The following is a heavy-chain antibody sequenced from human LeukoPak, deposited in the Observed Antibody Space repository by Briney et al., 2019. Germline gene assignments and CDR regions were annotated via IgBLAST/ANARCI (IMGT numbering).Heavy chain of an antibody. J-gene: IGHJ4*02. CDR2: ISSSGSTI. D-gene: IGHD3-9*01. Sequence: GGSLRLSCAASGFTFSDYYMSWIRQAPGKGLEWVSYISSSGSTIYYADSVKGRFTISRDNAKNSLYLQMNSLRAEDTAVYYCASLYYDILTGLYYFDYWGQGTLVTVSS. V-gene: IGHV3-11*01. CDR1: GFTFSDYY. CDR3: ASLYYDILTGLYYFDY.